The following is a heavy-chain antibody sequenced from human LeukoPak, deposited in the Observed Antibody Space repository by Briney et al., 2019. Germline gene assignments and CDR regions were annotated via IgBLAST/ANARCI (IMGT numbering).Heavy chain of an antibody. V-gene: IGHV3-11*01. D-gene: IGHD2-2*01. CDR2: ISSSGSTI. CDR1: GFTFSDYY. CDR3: ARDGCSSTSCYLSYYYYGMDV. J-gene: IGHJ6*02. Sequence: GGSLRLSCAASGFTFSDYYMSWIRQAPGKGLEWVSYISSSGSTIYYADSVKGRLTISRDNAKNSLYLQMNSLRAEDTAVYYCARDGCSSTSCYLSYYYYGMDVWGQGTTVTVSS.